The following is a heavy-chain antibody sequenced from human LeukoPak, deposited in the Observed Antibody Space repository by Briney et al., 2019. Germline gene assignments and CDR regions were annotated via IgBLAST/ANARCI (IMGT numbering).Heavy chain of an antibody. V-gene: IGHV4-59*11. D-gene: IGHD1-26*01. CDR3: AKIEVGRFDP. CDR2: IYDRGST. J-gene: IGHJ5*02. CDR1: GASISSHY. Sequence: PSETLSLTCTVTGASISSHYWCWIRQTPGTELEWIGDIYDRGSTTYNPSLKSRVSISVDTSRNQFSLNLRSVTAADTAVYYCAKIEVGRFDPWGQGTLVTVSS.